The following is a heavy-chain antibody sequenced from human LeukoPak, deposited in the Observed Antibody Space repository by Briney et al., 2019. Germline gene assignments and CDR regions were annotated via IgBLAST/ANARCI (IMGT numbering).Heavy chain of an antibody. D-gene: IGHD5-18*01. V-gene: IGHV1-46*01. Sequence: ASVKVSCKASGYTFTSYYMHWVRQAPGQGPEWMGIINPSGGSTTYAQKFQGRVSMTRDTSTSTVYMELSSLRSDDSAVYYCARDQGGFSHYWGQGTLVTVSS. J-gene: IGHJ4*02. CDR3: ARDQGGFSHY. CDR1: GYTFTSYY. CDR2: INPSGGST.